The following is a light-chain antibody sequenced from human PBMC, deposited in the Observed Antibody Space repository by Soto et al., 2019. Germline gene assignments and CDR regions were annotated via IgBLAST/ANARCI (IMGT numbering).Light chain of an antibody. V-gene: IGKV3-11*01. J-gene: IGKJ2*01. CDR3: QQRSAWPYT. CDR2: DAS. Sequence: EVVLTQSPATLSLSTGERATLSCRASQSVRFFLAWYQQKPGQAPRLLIYDASNRATGIPARFSGGGSGTDFTVTIDSLELEDFAVYYCQQRSAWPYTFGQGTKLEIK. CDR1: QSVRFF.